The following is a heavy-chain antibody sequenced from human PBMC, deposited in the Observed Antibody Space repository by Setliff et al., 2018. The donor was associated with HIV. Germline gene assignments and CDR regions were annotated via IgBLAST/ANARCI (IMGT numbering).Heavy chain of an antibody. CDR3: ARDNTVWSCDH. V-gene: IGHV1-46*01. J-gene: IGHJ4*02. CDR1: GYTFTSYK. Sequence: ASVKVSCKASGYTFTSYKMHWVRQAPGQGLEWMGIINPSDGSRRYAQKFQDRLTMTRDTTTTTVYMELSSLRSEDTAVYHCARDNTVWSCDHWGQGTLVTVSS. D-gene: IGHD2-8*02. CDR2: INPSDGSR.